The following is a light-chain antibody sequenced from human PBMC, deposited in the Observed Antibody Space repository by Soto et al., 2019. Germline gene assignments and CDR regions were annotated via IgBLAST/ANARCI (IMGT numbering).Light chain of an antibody. CDR1: QDISKD. CDR3: LQDHDYPRT. V-gene: IGKV1-6*01. CDR2: SAT. J-gene: IGKJ1*01. Sequence: AIQMTQSPTSLSASVGGRVIITCRASQDISKDLGWYQQKPGKAPKFLIYSATSTQSGVPSTFSGSGFGTDFTLTISSLQPEDFATYYCLQDHDYPRTFGQGTKV.